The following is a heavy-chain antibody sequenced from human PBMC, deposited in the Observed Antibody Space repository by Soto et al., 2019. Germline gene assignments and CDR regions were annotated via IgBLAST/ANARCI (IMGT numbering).Heavy chain of an antibody. V-gene: IGHV3-30*18. CDR2: ISYDGSDK. CDR3: AKSPNFYRSSYHCYKYYFDD. Sequence: QEQLVESGGGVVLPGRSLRLSCAASGFTFNTFGMHWVRQAPGKGLEWVAVISYDGSDKYYSDSVRGRFTISRDNSMNTLYLQMNSLRTEDTAVYYCAKSPNFYRSSYHCYKYYFDDWGQGTLVTVSS. CDR1: GFTFNTFG. D-gene: IGHD3-22*01. J-gene: IGHJ4*02.